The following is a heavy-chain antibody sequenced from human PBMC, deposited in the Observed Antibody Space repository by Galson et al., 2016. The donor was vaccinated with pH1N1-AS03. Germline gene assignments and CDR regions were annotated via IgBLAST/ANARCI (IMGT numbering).Heavy chain of an antibody. CDR2: MNPNSANT. D-gene: IGHD6-13*01. CDR1: GYTFTTFD. CDR3: FQPLIAAGVTDKVH. J-gene: IGHJ4*02. Sequence: SVKVSCKASGYTFTTFDINWVRLATGQGLEWMGWMNPNSANTGYAQKFQDRVTMTRNTSISTAYMELSSLRGEDTAVYYCFQPLIAAGVTDKVHWGQGTLVTLSS. V-gene: IGHV1-8*01.